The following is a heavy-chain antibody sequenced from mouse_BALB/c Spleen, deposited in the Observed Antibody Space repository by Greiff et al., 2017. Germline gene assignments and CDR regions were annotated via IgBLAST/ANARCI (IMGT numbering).Heavy chain of an antibody. CDR2: ISYSGST. D-gene: IGHD6-5*01. CDR3: ARFPYDYYAMDY. CDR1: GDSITSGY. J-gene: IGHJ4*01. Sequence: EVKLVESGPSLVKPSQTLSLTCSVTGDSITSGYWNWIRKFPGNKLEYMGYISYSGSTYYNPSLKSRISITRDTSKNQYYLQLNSVTTEDTATYYCARFPYDYYAMDYWGQGTSVTVSS. V-gene: IGHV3-8*02.